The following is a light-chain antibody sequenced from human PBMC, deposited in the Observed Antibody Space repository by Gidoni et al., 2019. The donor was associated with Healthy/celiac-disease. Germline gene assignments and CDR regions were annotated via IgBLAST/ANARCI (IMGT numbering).Light chain of an antibody. V-gene: IGKV3-15*01. CDR1: HSVSSN. Sequence: EIVMTQSPATLSVSPGERATLSCRASHSVSSNLAWYQQKPGQAPRLLIYGASTRATGIPARFSGSGSGTEFTLTISILQSEDFSVYYCQQYNNWPRTFGQWTRLEIK. J-gene: IGKJ5*01. CDR3: QQYNNWPRT. CDR2: GAS.